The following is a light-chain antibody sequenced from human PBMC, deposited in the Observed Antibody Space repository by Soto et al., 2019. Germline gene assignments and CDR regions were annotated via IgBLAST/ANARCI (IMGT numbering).Light chain of an antibody. Sequence: SYELTQPPSLSVSPGQTARLPCRGNNLGSKSEHWYQQKPGQTPVLVIYDDTVRPCGIPGRFAGSNSGNTATLTFSRVEAGDEADYYCQVWDSTTDHPHVAFGGGTKLTVL. CDR2: DDT. J-gene: IGLJ2*01. CDR3: QVWDSTTDHPHVA. V-gene: IGLV3-21*02. CDR1: NLGSKS.